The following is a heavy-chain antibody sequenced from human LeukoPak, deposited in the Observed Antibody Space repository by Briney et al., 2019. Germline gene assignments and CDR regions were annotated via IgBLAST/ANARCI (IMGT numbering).Heavy chain of an antibody. J-gene: IGHJ4*02. CDR2: IYYSGST. D-gene: IGHD2-2*01. V-gene: IGHV4-30-4*03. CDR1: GGSISSGDYY. CDR3: RVVPAAKVVEDFDY. Sequence: PSQTLSLTCTVSGGSISSGDYYWRWIRQPPGKGLEWIGYIYYSGSTYYNPSLKSRVTISVDTSKNQFSLKLSSVTAADTAVYYRRVVPAAKVVEDFDYWGQGTLVTVSS.